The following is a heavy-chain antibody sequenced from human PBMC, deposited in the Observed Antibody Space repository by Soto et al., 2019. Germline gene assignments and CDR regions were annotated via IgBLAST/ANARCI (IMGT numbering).Heavy chain of an antibody. D-gene: IGHD6-19*01. CDR1: GYTFTSYG. CDR3: ARALAVALIDY. CDR2: ISAYNGNT. Sequence: QVQLVQSGAEVKKPGASVKVSCKASGYTFTSYGISWVRQAPGQGLEWMGWISAYNGNTKYAQKLQGRVSMTTDTSSSTVYMELRRLGSEDTAVYYCARALAVALIDYWGQGTLVTVSS. V-gene: IGHV1-18*01. J-gene: IGHJ4*02.